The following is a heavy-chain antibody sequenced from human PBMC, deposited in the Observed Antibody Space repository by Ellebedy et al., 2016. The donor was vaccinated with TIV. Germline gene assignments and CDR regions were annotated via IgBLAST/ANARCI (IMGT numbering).Heavy chain of an antibody. CDR2: INHSGST. Sequence: SETLSLTXAVYGGSFSGYYWSWIRQPPGKGLEWIGEINHSGSTNYNPSLKSRVTISVDTSKNQFSLKLSSVTAADTAVYYCADSGSHGPPTSYLQHWGQGTLVTVSS. V-gene: IGHV4-34*01. CDR3: ADSGSHGPPTSYLQH. D-gene: IGHD1-26*01. CDR1: GGSFSGYY. J-gene: IGHJ1*01.